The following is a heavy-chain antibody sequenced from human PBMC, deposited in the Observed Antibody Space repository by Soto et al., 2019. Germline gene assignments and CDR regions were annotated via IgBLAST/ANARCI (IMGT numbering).Heavy chain of an antibody. CDR3: AHRSPYRGSWNSGWFDS. Sequence: GSGPTLVNPTETLTLTCTVSGFSLSNARMGVSWIRQPPGKALEWLAHIFSNDEKSYSTSLKSRLTISKDTSKSQVVLTMTNTDTVDTATYYCAHRSPYRGSWNSGWFDSWGQGILVTVSS. J-gene: IGHJ5*01. CDR2: IFSNDEK. D-gene: IGHD6-13*01. CDR1: GFSLSNARMG. V-gene: IGHV2-26*01.